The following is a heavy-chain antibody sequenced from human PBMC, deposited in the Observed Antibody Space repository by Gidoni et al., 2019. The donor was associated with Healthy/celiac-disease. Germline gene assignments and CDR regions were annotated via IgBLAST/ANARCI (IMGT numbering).Heavy chain of an antibody. CDR3: ARDAYYYDSSGYYRLYYYYGMDV. J-gene: IGHJ6*02. Sequence: QVQLVESGGGVVQPGRSLRLSCAASGFNFSSYGMHCVRQAPGKGLEGVAVIWYDGSNKYYADSVKGRFTISRDNSKNTLYLQMNSLRAEDTAVYYCARDAYYYDSSGYYRLYYYYGMDVWGQGTTVTVSS. V-gene: IGHV3-33*01. CDR2: IWYDGSNK. CDR1: GFNFSSYG. D-gene: IGHD3-22*01.